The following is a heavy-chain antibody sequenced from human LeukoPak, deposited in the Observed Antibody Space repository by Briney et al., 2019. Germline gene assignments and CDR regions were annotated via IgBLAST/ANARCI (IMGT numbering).Heavy chain of an antibody. CDR2: KYYRGSS. CDR1: GGSISGYY. Sequence: SETLSLTCTVSGGSISGYYWSWIRQSPGKGLEWIAYKYYRGSSNYNPSLKSRVTTSVDMSKNQVSLKLSSMTAADTAVYYCARSAGEWEHFDYWGQGIRVTVSS. V-gene: IGHV4-59*01. D-gene: IGHD1-26*01. CDR3: ARSAGEWEHFDY. J-gene: IGHJ4*02.